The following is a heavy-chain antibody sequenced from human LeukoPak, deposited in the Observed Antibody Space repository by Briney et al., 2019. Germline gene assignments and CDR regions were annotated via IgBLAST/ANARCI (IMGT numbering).Heavy chain of an antibody. CDR2: ISAYNGNT. Sequence: ASVKVSCKASGYTFTSYGISWVRQAPGQGLEWMGWISAYNGNTNYAQKLQGRVTMTTDTSTSTAYMELRSLRSDDTAVYYCASRGTEGGVIIKVNDYWGQGTLVTVSS. D-gene: IGHD3-10*01. CDR1: GYTFTSYG. J-gene: IGHJ4*02. V-gene: IGHV1-18*01. CDR3: ASRGTEGGVIIKVNDY.